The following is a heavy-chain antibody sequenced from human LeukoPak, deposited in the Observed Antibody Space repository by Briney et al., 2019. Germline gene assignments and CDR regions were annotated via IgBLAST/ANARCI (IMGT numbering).Heavy chain of an antibody. CDR2: IWYDGSNK. V-gene: IGHV3-33*01. CDR3: ARDGDYYDSSGYYQDY. Sequence: PGGSLRLSCAASGFTFSSYGMHWARQAPGKGLEWVAVIWYDGSNKYYADSVKGRFTISRDNSKNTLYLQMNSLRAEDTAVYYCARDGDYYDSSGYYQDYWGQGTLVTVSS. CDR1: GFTFSSYG. J-gene: IGHJ4*02. D-gene: IGHD3-22*01.